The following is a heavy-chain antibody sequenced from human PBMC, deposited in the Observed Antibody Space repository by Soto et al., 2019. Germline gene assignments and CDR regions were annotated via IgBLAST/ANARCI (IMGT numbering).Heavy chain of an antibody. D-gene: IGHD2-8*01. J-gene: IGHJ4*02. V-gene: IGHV5-51*01. CDR1: GYSFTSYW. CDR3: ARLYLLSIPHFDY. CDR2: IYPGDSDT. Sequence: GEALKISCKGSGYSFTSYWIGWVRQMPGKGLEGMGSIYPGDSDTRYSPPFQGQVTISVDKSISTAYLQWSSLKASDTAMYYCARLYLLSIPHFDYWGQGALGTVSS.